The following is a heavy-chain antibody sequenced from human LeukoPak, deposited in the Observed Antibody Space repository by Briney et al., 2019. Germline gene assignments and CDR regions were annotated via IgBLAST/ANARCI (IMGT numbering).Heavy chain of an antibody. Sequence: GGSLRLSCAASGFTFSRHWMTWVRQAPGKGLEWVANIKHDGSEKNYVDSVKGRFTISRDNSKKTLFLQMNSLRSDDAAVYYCARAKIIQSITHMDVWGQGTTVTVSS. CDR2: IKHDGSEK. V-gene: IGHV3-7*04. D-gene: IGHD5-18*01. CDR3: ARAKIIQSITHMDV. J-gene: IGHJ6*02. CDR1: GFTFSRHW.